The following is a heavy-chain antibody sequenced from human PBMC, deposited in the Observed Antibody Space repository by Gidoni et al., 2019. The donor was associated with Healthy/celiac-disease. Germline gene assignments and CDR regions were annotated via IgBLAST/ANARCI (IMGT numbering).Heavy chain of an antibody. J-gene: IGHJ5*02. CDR1: GYTFTGYY. Sequence: QVQLVQSGAEVKKPGASVKVSCKASGYTFTGYYMHWVRQAPGQGLEWMGWINPNSGGTKYAQKFQGRVSMTRDTSISTAYMELSRLRSDDTAVYYCARFEGGLGTVPAAIPYSWFDPWGQGTLVTVSS. V-gene: IGHV1-2*02. CDR3: ARFEGGLGTVPAAIPYSWFDP. CDR2: INPNSGGT. D-gene: IGHD2-2*01.